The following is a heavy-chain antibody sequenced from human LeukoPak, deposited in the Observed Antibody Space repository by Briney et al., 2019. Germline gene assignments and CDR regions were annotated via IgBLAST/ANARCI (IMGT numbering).Heavy chain of an antibody. V-gene: IGHV3-30*04. Sequence: GSLRLSCAASGFTFSTYTMHWVRQAPGKGLEWVALILYDGSNKKYAESVKGRFTISRDDSKNTLYLQMNSLRVEDTAVYYCARQPSGHIFDYWGQGILVTVSS. CDR2: ILYDGSNK. CDR1: GFTFSTYT. CDR3: ARQPSGHIFDY. J-gene: IGHJ4*02. D-gene: IGHD5-12*01.